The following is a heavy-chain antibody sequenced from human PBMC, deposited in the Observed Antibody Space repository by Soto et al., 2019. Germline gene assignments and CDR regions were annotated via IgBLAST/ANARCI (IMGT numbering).Heavy chain of an antibody. V-gene: IGHV4-39*01. CDR2: IYYSGST. J-gene: IGHJ4*02. Sequence: QLQLQESGPGLVKPSETLSLTCTVSGGSISSSSYYWGWIRQPPGKGLEWIRSIYYSGSTYYNPSLKSRVTISVDTSKNQFSLKLSSVTAADTAVYYCASFSPPMAGRYFDYWGQGTLVTVSS. D-gene: IGHD6-19*01. CDR3: ASFSPPMAGRYFDY. CDR1: GGSISSSSYY.